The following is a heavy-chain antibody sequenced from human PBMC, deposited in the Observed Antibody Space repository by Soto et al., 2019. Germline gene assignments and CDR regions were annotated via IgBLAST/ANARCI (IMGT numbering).Heavy chain of an antibody. J-gene: IGHJ4*02. D-gene: IGHD2-15*01. V-gene: IGHV3-11*01. Sequence: GGSLRLSCGASGFTFSDYYMSWIRQAPGKGLEWVSYISSSGSSIYYPDSVKGRFTIARDNGKNSLYLQMNSLRAEDTAVYYCARDPTDCSGGSCHYFDSWGQGTLVTVSS. CDR2: ISSSGSSI. CDR3: ARDPTDCSGGSCHYFDS. CDR1: GFTFSDYY.